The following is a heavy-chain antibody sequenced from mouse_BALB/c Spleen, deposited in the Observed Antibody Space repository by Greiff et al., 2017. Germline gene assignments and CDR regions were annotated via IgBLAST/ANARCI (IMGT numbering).Heavy chain of an antibody. Sequence: EVNVVESGPSLVKPSQTLSLTCSVTGDSITSGYWNWIRKFPGNKLEYMGYISYSGSTYYNPSLKSRISITRDTSKNQYYLQLNSVTTEDTATYYCARLDYDYDGFAYWGQGTLVTVSA. D-gene: IGHD2-4*01. J-gene: IGHJ3*01. V-gene: IGHV3-8*02. CDR3: ARLDYDYDGFAY. CDR1: GDSITSGY. CDR2: ISYSGST.